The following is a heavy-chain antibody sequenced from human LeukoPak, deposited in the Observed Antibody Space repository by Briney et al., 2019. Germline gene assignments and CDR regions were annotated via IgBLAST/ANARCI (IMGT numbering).Heavy chain of an antibody. J-gene: IGHJ4*02. Sequence: GGSLRLSCAASGFTFSSYWMSWVRQAPGKGLEWVAVISYDGSNKYYADSVKGRFTISRDNSKNTLYLQMNSLRAEDTAVYYCARDSGSYIERYYFDYWGQGTLVTVSS. CDR2: ISYDGSNK. V-gene: IGHV3-30-3*01. CDR1: GFTFSSYW. D-gene: IGHD1-26*01. CDR3: ARDSGSYIERYYFDY.